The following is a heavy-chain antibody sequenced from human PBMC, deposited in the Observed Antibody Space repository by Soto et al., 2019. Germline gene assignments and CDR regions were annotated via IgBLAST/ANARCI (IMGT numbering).Heavy chain of an antibody. Sequence: QITLKESGPTVVKPTETLTLTCTFSGFSLTTSGVGVGWVRQSPGKAPEWLALIYWDDDKRYSTSLKSRLTITKDTSKNLVVLTMANVDPADAATYYCAHRILRHVFGLVTTTAIYFDFWGQGTPVVVSS. J-gene: IGHJ4*02. D-gene: IGHD3-3*01. CDR2: IYWDDDK. CDR1: GFSLTTSGVG. V-gene: IGHV2-5*02. CDR3: AHRILRHVFGLVTTTAIYFDF.